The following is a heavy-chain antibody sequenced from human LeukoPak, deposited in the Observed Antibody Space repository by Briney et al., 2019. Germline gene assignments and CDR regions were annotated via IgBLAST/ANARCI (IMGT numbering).Heavy chain of an antibody. Sequence: TGGSLRLSCAASGFTFSSYGMHWVRQAPGKGLEWVAVISYDGSNKYYADSVKGRFTISRDNSKNTLYLQMNSLRAEDTAVYYCARALTVYYMDVWGKGTTVTVSS. CDR2: ISYDGSNK. CDR1: GFTFSSYG. CDR3: ARALTVYYMDV. D-gene: IGHD2-8*01. J-gene: IGHJ6*03. V-gene: IGHV3-30*19.